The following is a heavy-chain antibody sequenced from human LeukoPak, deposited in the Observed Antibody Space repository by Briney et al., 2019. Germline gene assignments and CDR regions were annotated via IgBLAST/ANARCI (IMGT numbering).Heavy chain of an antibody. CDR2: ISSSSSYI. CDR1: GFTFSSYS. CDR3: ARDSGSSVYDAFDI. J-gene: IGHJ3*02. Sequence: GGSLRLSCAASGFTFSSYSMNWVRQAPGKGLEWVSSISSSSSYIYYADSVKGRFTISRDNAKNSLYLQMNSLGAEDTAVYYCARDSGSSVYDAFDIWGQGTMVTVSS. V-gene: IGHV3-21*01. D-gene: IGHD6-25*01.